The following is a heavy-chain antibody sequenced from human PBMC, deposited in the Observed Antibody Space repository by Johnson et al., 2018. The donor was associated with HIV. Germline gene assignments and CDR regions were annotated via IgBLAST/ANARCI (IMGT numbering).Heavy chain of an antibody. J-gene: IGHJ3*02. CDR2: ISYDGSNK. Sequence: QVQLVESGGGVVQPGRSLRLSCAASGFTFSSYAMHWVRQAPDKGLEWVAVISYDGSNKYYADSVKGRFTISRDNSKNTLNLQMNSLRAEDTAVYYCARGGQLVAFDIWGQGTMVTVSS. CDR3: ARGGQLVAFDI. D-gene: IGHD6-6*01. CDR1: GFTFSSYA. V-gene: IGHV3-30*04.